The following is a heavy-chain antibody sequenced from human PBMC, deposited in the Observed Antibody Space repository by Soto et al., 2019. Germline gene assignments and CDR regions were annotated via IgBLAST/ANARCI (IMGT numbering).Heavy chain of an antibody. CDR2: IYDSESA. V-gene: IGHV4-31*03. J-gene: IGHJ4*02. D-gene: IGHD6-6*01. CDR3: ARASSSSSAADY. Sequence: QVQLQESGPGLVKPSQTLSLTCNVSGESISSGGYYWSWIRHHPRKGLEWIGYIYDSESAYYNPSLKSGVTISLDTSKNHFAMRRSSVTDADTAVYYCARASSSSSAADYWGQGTLVTVSS. CDR1: GESISSGGYY.